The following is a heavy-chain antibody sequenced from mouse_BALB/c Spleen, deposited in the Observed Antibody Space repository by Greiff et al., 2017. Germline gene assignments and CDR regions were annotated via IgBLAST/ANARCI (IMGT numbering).Heavy chain of an antibody. CDR3: ARGLLRYGYYYAMDY. CDR2: IWGDGST. Sequence: VKLVESGPGLVAPSQSLSITCTVSGFSLTGYGVNWVRQPPGKGLEWLGMIWGDGSTDYNSALKSRLSISKDNSKSQVFLKMNSLQTDDTARYYCARGLLRYGYYYAMDYWGQGTSVTVSS. V-gene: IGHV2-6-7*01. CDR1: GFSLTGYG. D-gene: IGHD1-1*01. J-gene: IGHJ4*01.